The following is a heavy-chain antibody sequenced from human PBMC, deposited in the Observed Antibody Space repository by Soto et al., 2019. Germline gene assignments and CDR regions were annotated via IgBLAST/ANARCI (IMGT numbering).Heavy chain of an antibody. Sequence: SLRLSCAASGFTFSNAWMSWVRQAPGKGLECVGRIKSKTDGGTTDYAAPVKGRFTISRDDSKNTLYLQMNSLKTEDTAVYYCTTSGSDSSGYYYFDYWGQGTLVNVSS. CDR3: TTSGSDSSGYYYFDY. CDR1: GFTFSNAW. J-gene: IGHJ4*02. V-gene: IGHV3-15*01. CDR2: IKSKTDGGTT. D-gene: IGHD3-22*01.